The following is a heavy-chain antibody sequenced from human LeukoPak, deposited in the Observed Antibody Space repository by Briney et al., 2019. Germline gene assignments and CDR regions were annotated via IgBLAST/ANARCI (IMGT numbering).Heavy chain of an antibody. CDR2: IYTSGTT. CDR1: GGSISSYY. CDR3: ARASDYGGHDY. Sequence: SETLSLTCTVSGGSISSYYWSWIRQPAGKGLEWIGRIYTSGTTNYSPSFESRVTISVDTSKNQMSLKVRSVTAEDTAVYYCARASDYGGHDYWGQGTLVTVSS. V-gene: IGHV4-4*07. J-gene: IGHJ4*02. D-gene: IGHD4-23*01.